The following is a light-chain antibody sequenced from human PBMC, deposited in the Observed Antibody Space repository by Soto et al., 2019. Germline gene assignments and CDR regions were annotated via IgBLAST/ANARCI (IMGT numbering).Light chain of an antibody. CDR3: QQYGSSPHT. V-gene: IGKV3-20*01. CDR2: GAS. J-gene: IGKJ2*01. Sequence: EIVLTQSPGTLSLSPGERATLSCRASQSVSSSYLAWYQHKPGQAPRLLIYGASSRATGIPDRFSGSGSGRDFTLTISRLELEDFAVYYCQQYGSSPHTFGQGTKLEIK. CDR1: QSVSSSY.